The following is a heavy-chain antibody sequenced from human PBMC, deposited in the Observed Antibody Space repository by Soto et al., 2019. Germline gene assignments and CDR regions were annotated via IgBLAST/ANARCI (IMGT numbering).Heavy chain of an antibody. Sequence: GGSLRLSCAASGFTFSSYSMNWVRQAPGKGLEWVSSISSSSSYIYYADSVKGRFTISRDNAKNSLYLQMNSLRAEDTAVYYCASSTLGYSYGYFFDYWGQGTLVTVSS. V-gene: IGHV3-21*01. D-gene: IGHD5-18*01. CDR1: GFTFSSYS. J-gene: IGHJ4*02. CDR2: ISSSSSYI. CDR3: ASSTLGYSYGYFFDY.